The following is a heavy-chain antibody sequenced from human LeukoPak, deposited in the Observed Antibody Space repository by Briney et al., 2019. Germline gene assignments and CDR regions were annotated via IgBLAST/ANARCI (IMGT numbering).Heavy chain of an antibody. CDR2: INHSGST. CDR1: GGSFSGYY. D-gene: IGHD2-2*01. CDR3: AREEYQLLYSYYYHYLDV. V-gene: IGHV4-34*01. J-gene: IGHJ6*03. Sequence: PSETLSLTCAVYGGSFSGYYWSWIRQPPGKGLEWIGEINHSGSTNYNPSLKSRVTISVDTSKNQFSLKLSSVTAADTAVYYCAREEYQLLYSYYYHYLDVWGKGTTVTISS.